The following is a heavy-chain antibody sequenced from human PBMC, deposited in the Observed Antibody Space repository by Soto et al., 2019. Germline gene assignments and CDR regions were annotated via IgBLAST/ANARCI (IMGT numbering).Heavy chain of an antibody. CDR1: GYTFTGYY. Sequence: ASVKVSCKASGYTFTGYYMHWVRQAPGQGLEWMGIINPSGGSTSYAQKFQGRVTMTRDTSTSTVYMELSSLRSEDTAVYYCARSFLRLPAIEPWGQGTRVTVSS. CDR2: INPSGGST. V-gene: IGHV1-46*01. CDR3: ARSFLRLPAIEP. J-gene: IGHJ5*02. D-gene: IGHD2-2*01.